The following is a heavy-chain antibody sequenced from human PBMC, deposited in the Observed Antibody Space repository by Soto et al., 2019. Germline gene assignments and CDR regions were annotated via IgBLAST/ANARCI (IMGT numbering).Heavy chain of an antibody. J-gene: IGHJ1*01. CDR1: GYNFFDYV. CDR3: ARGRTVSSIGPLLV. V-gene: IGHV1-18*01. D-gene: IGHD1-1*01. CDR2: VSPKSGNT. Sequence: QIQLVQSGAEGKKPGASVKVSCKASGYNFFDYVVSWVRQAPGQALEWMGWVSPKSGNTDYARKVQSRVTMTTDTSTRTAYMELRGLRSDDTAVYYCARGRTVSSIGPLLVWGQGTLVSVSS.